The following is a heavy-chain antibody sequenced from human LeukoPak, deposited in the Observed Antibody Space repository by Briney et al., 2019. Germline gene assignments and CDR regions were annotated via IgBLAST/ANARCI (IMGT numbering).Heavy chain of an antibody. CDR3: ARGQGDSNLEPPGDY. J-gene: IGHJ4*02. CDR1: GYTFTSYD. CDR2: MNPNSGNT. D-gene: IGHD4-11*01. Sequence: ASVKVSCKASGYTFTSYDINWVRQATGQGLEWMGWMNPNSGNTGYAQKFQGRVTITRNTSISTAYMELSSLRSEDTAVYYCARGQGDSNLEPPGDYWGQGTLVTVSS. V-gene: IGHV1-8*03.